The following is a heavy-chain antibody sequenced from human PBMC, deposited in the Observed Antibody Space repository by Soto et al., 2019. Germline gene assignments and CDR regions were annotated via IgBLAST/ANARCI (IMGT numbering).Heavy chain of an antibody. CDR1: GFTFSSYS. CDR3: ARDVKECDSHSSYYFDD. CDR2: ISSSSSYI. J-gene: IGHJ4*02. V-gene: IGHV3-21*01. Sequence: PGGSLRLSCAASGFTFSSYSMNWVRQAPGKGLEWVSSISSSSSYIYYADSVKGRFTISRDNAKNSLYLQMNSLRAEDTAVYYCARDVKECDSHSSYYFDDRGQGSPVPVSS. D-gene: IGHD2-21*02.